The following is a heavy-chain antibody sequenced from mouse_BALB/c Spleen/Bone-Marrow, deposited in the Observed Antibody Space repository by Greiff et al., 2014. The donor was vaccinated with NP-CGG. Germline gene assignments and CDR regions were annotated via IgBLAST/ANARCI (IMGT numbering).Heavy chain of an antibody. CDR3: ERLEKIGGRDSMDY. D-gene: IGHD3-3*01. CDR1: GYTFTNHH. CDR2: INPYNDYT. J-gene: IGHJ4*01. V-gene: IGHV1S45*01. Sequence: EVQLQQSGTALFGPRTSVKISCKAFGYTFTNHHINWVKQRPGQGLDWIGYINPYNDYTNYNQKFKGKSTLTVDKSSSTAYMELSSMTSEDSTGYYCERLEKIGGRDSMDYWGQGTSVTVSS.